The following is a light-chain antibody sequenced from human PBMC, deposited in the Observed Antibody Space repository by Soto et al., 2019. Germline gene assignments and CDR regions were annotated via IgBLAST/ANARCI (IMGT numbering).Light chain of an antibody. J-gene: IGLJ2*01. CDR2: DVS. CDR1: RSDIGAYNF. Sequence: QSVLTQPASVSGPPGQSITISCTGTRSDIGAYNFVSWYQQHPGKAPKLMIYDVSIRPSGVSHRFSGSKSGNTASLTISGLQAEDEADYYCSSYAGSSTLVVFGGGTKLTVL. V-gene: IGLV2-14*01. CDR3: SSYAGSSTLVV.